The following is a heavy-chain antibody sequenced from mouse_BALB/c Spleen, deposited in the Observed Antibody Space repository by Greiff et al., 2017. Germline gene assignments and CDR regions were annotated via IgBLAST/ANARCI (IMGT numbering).Heavy chain of an antibody. CDR3: ARDGLGRVFAY. Sequence: EVQGVESGGGLVKPGGSLKLSCAASGFTFSSYAMSWVRQSPEKRLEWVAEISSGGSYTYYPDTVTGRFTISRDNAKNTLYLEMSSLRSEDTAMYYCARDGLGRVFAYWGQGTLVTVSA. D-gene: IGHD4-1*01. J-gene: IGHJ3*01. CDR2: ISSGGSYT. CDR1: GFTFSSYA. V-gene: IGHV5-9-4*01.